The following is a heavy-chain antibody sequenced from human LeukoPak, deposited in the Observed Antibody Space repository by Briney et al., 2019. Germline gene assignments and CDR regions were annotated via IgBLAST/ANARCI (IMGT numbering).Heavy chain of an antibody. V-gene: IGHV3-7*01. CDR3: ARVGSGYYRPYDAFDI. CDR1: GFTFGSYW. Sequence: GGSLRLSCAASGFTFGSYWMSWVRQAPGKGLEWVANIKQDGSEKYYVDSVKGRFTISRDNAKNSLYLQMNSLRAEDTAVYYCARVGSGYYRPYDAFDIWGQGTMVTVSS. D-gene: IGHD3-22*01. J-gene: IGHJ3*02. CDR2: IKQDGSEK.